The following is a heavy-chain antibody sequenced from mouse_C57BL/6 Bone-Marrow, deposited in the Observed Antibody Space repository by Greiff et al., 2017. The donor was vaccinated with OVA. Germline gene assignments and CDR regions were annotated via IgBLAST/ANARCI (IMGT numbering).Heavy chain of an antibody. CDR2: IYPGNSDT. D-gene: IGHD1-1*01. CDR1: GYTFTSYW. J-gene: IGHJ3*01. Sequence: SGTVLARPGASVKMTCKTSGYTFTSYWMHWVKQRPGQGLEWIGAIYPGNSDTSYNQKFKGKAKLTAVTSASTAYMELSSLTNEDSAVYYCTKHYYGSSYVWFAYWGQGTLVTVSA. CDR3: TKHYYGSSYVWFAY. V-gene: IGHV1-5*01.